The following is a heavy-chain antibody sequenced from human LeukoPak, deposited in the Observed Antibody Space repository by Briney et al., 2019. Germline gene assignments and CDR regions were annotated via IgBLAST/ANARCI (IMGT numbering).Heavy chain of an antibody. V-gene: IGHV3-30*02. CDR2: IRYDGSNK. CDR3: AKDLDGGNSNFDY. J-gene: IGHJ4*02. D-gene: IGHD4-23*01. CDR1: RFTFSSYG. Sequence: PGGSLRLSCATSRFTFSSYGMHWVRQAPGKGLERVAFIRYDGSNKYYVDSVKGRFTISRDNSKNTLYLQMNSLRGEDTAVYYCAKDLDGGNSNFDYWGQGTLVTVSS.